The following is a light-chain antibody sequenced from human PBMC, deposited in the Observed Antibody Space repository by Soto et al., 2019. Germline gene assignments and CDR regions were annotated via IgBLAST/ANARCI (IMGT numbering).Light chain of an antibody. CDR1: QSVSSN. CDR2: GAS. J-gene: IGKJ2*01. CDR3: QQYNNWPPYT. V-gene: IGKV3-15*01. Sequence: EIVMTQSPATLSVSPGERATLSCGASQSVSSNLAWYQHKPGQAPRLLIYGASTRATGIPARFSGSGSGTEYTLPISSLQSADYAVDYCQQYNNWPPYTFGQGTKLEIK.